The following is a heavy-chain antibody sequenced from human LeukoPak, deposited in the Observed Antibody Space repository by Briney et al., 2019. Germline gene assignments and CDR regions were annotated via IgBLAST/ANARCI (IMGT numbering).Heavy chain of an antibody. J-gene: IGHJ4*02. CDR3: ASDDEGYYFDY. D-gene: IGHD3-16*01. CDR1: GGSISSSSYY. CDR2: IYYSGST. V-gene: IGHV4-39*01. Sequence: SETLSLTCTVSGGSISSSSYYWGWIRQPPGKGLEWIGSIYYSGSTYYNPSLKSRVTISVDTSKNQFSLKLSSVTAADTAVYYCASDDEGYYFDYWGQGTLVTVSS.